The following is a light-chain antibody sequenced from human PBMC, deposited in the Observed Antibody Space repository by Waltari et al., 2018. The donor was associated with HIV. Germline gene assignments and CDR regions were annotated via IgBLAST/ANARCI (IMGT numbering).Light chain of an antibody. Sequence: DIPLTQSPSSVSASVGDRVTITCRASKGINSWLVWYKQKPGKAPKLRIYEASTLLSGVPSRFSGSGSGTDFTCTISSLQPEDSANYLCQQDDSHPWTFGQETKVEIK. CDR2: EAS. CDR1: KGINSW. V-gene: IGKV1-12*01. CDR3: QQDDSHPWT. J-gene: IGKJ1*01.